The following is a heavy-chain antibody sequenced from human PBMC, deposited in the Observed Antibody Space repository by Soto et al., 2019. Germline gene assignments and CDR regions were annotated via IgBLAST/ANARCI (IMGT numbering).Heavy chain of an antibody. CDR1: GLTFIRYW. J-gene: IGHJ4*02. Sequence: GESLKLSCQVSGLTFIRYWISWVRQTPGKGLEWLGRIDPSDSFTVHSRSYQDHVAISVDKSVSTAYLQWTSLKASDTGTYFCARHGPHDSPSYYYFDFWGQGALVTVSS. CDR2: IDPSDSFT. V-gene: IGHV5-10-1*01. D-gene: IGHD3-22*01. CDR3: ARHGPHDSPSYYYFDF.